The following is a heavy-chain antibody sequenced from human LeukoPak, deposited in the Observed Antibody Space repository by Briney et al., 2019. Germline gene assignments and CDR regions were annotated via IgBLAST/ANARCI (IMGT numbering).Heavy chain of an antibody. D-gene: IGHD4-23*01. J-gene: IGHJ4*02. CDR1: GFTFSTYS. CDR2: ISGSSRTM. Sequence: GGSLRLSCAASGFTFSTYSMNWVRQAPGKGLEWVSYISGSSRTMYYADSVKGRFTISRDNVKKSLYLQMNSLRAEDTAVYYCARDLGLYDYGGNIDYWGQGTPVTVSS. V-gene: IGHV3-48*04. CDR3: ARDLGLYDYGGNIDY.